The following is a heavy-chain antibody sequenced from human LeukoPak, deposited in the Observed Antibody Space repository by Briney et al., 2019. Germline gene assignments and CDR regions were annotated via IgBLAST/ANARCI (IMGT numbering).Heavy chain of an antibody. CDR3: ARGANDFWSGILDY. CDR2: IIPIFGTA. D-gene: IGHD3-3*01. J-gene: IGHJ4*02. CDR1: GGTFSSYA. Sequence: SVKVSCKASGGTFSSYAISWVRQAPGQGLEWMGGIIPIFGTANYAQKFQGRVTITTDESTSTAYMELSSLRSEDTAVFYCARGANDFWSGILDYWGQGTLVTVSS. V-gene: IGHV1-69*05.